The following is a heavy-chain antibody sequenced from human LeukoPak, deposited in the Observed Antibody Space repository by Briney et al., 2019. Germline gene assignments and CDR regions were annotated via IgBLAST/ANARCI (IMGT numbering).Heavy chain of an antibody. Sequence: GESLRISCKGSGYSFTSYLIGGVRQIPGKGLGWTGVIYPGDSDTRYSPSFQGQVTISADKSISTAYLPWSSLKASDTAMYYCASLHYGDYEYYFDYWGQGTLVTVSS. CDR1: GYSFTSYL. J-gene: IGHJ4*02. CDR2: IYPGDSDT. D-gene: IGHD4-17*01. V-gene: IGHV5-51*01. CDR3: ASLHYGDYEYYFDY.